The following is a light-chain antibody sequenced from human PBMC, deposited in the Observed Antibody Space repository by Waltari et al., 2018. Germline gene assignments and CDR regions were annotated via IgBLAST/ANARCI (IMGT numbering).Light chain of an antibody. CDR2: AAS. V-gene: IGKV1D-12*01. J-gene: IGKJ5*01. CDR1: QGISSW. Sequence: XQMTQSXSSVSASVGDRVTITCRASQGISSWLAWYXQKPGKAPKLLIYAASSLQSGVPSTFSGSLXXTDFTLTXXCLQPEVXXXHQCPQANSFPLLGXVTRLEIK. CDR3: PQANSFPL.